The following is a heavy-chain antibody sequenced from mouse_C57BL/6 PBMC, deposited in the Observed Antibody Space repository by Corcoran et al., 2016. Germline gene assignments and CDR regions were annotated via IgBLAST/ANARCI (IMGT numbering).Heavy chain of an antibody. V-gene: IGHV1-80*01. J-gene: IGHJ4*01. Sequence: QVQLQQSGAELVKPGASVKISCKASGYAFSSYWMNWVQQRPGKGLEWIGQIYPGDGDTNYNGKFKGKATLTADKSSSTAYMQLSSLTSEDSAVYFCASGLLLYAMDYWGQGTSVTVSS. CDR1: GYAFSSYW. CDR3: ASGLLLYAMDY. D-gene: IGHD3-1*01. CDR2: IYPGDGDT.